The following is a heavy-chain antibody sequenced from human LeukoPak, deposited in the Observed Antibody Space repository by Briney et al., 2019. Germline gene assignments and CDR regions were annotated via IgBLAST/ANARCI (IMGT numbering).Heavy chain of an antibody. CDR2: IYPGDSDT. V-gene: IGHV5-51*01. Sequence: GESLKISCKGSGYSFISYWIGWVRQMPGKGLVWMGIIYPGDSDTRYSPSFQGQVTISADKSISTACLQWSSLKASDTAMYYCAIPPGSGSYSDAFDIWGQGTMVTVSS. D-gene: IGHD3-10*01. J-gene: IGHJ3*02. CDR3: AIPPGSGSYSDAFDI. CDR1: GYSFISYW.